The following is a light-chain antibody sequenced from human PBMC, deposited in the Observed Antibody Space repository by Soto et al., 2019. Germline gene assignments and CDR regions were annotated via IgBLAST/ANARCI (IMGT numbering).Light chain of an antibody. V-gene: IGLV1-51*01. Sequence: QSALTQSPSVSTAPGQKVTISCSGSSSNIGNNYVSWYQQLPGTAPKLLIYDNNKRPSGIPDRFSGSKSGTSGTLVITGLQTGDEADYYCATWDGSLPGEVFGGGTKLTVL. J-gene: IGLJ2*01. CDR2: DNN. CDR3: ATWDGSLPGEV. CDR1: SSNIGNNY.